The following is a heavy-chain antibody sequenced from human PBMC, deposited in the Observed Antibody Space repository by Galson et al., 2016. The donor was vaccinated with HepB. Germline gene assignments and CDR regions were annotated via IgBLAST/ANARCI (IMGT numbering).Heavy chain of an antibody. V-gene: IGHV3-23*01. CDR1: GFTFSSYA. CDR3: AKMYYFGSASTFDY. D-gene: IGHD3-10*01. CDR2: LTGSGGST. J-gene: IGHJ4*02. Sequence: SLRLSCAASGFTFSSYAMRWVRQAPGKGLEWVSALTGSGGSTDYADSVKGRFTISRDNSKNTLYLQMNSLRADDTAVYYCAKMYYFGSASTFDYWGQGTLVTVSS.